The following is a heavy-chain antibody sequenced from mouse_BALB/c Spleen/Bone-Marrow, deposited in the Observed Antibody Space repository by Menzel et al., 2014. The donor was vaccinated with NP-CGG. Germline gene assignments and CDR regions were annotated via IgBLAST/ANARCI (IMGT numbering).Heavy chain of an antibody. J-gene: IGHJ2*01. CDR3: ARDYLYYFDY. CDR2: IRNKANGYTT. CDR1: GFTFTDHY. Sequence: EVNVVESGGGLVQPGGFLRLSCATPGFTFTDHYMSWVRQPPGKALEWLGFIRNKANGYTTEYSASVKGRFTISRDNSQSIVYLQMNTLRAEDSATYYCARDYLYYFDYWGQGTTLTVSS. V-gene: IGHV7-3*02. D-gene: IGHD2-1*01.